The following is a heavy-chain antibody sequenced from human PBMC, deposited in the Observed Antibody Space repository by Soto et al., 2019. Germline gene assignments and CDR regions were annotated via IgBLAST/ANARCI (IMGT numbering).Heavy chain of an antibody. V-gene: IGHV1-24*01. Sequence: ASVKVSCKASGYTFTSYGISWVRQAPGQGLEWMGGFDPEDGETIYAQKFQGRVTMTEDTSTDTAYMELSSLRSEDTAVYYCATMGGCTNGVCSYYFDYWGQGTLVTVSS. CDR1: GYTFTSYG. CDR2: FDPEDGET. J-gene: IGHJ4*02. CDR3: ATMGGCTNGVCSYYFDY. D-gene: IGHD2-8*01.